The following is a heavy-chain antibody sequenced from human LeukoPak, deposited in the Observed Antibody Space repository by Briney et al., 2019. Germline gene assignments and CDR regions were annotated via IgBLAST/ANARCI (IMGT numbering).Heavy chain of an antibody. Sequence: SQTLSLTCAVYGGSFSGYYWSWIRQPPGKGLEWIGEINHSGSTNYNPSLKSRVTISVDTSKNQFSLKLSSVTAADTAVYYCASRVWAGYYDYWGQGTLVTVSS. CDR1: GGSFSGYY. V-gene: IGHV4-34*01. J-gene: IGHJ4*02. CDR2: INHSGST. CDR3: ASRVWAGYYDY. D-gene: IGHD3/OR15-3a*01.